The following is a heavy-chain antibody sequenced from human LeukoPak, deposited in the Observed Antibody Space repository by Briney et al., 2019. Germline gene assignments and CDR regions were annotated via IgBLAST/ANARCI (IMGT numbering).Heavy chain of an antibody. D-gene: IGHD3-10*01. Sequence: GGSLRLSCPASGWTFSSYPMNWVRQAPWRGLEWVSPINGRDGCTYYADSVRGRFVISSDNSNNTLYLQMNRLRAEDRAVYSCAYLGGMVRAAPHKSPGGWFDPWGQGTLVTVSS. V-gene: IGHV3-23*01. CDR3: AYLGGMVRAAPHKSPGGWFDP. J-gene: IGHJ5*02. CDR1: GWTFSSYP. CDR2: INGRDGCT.